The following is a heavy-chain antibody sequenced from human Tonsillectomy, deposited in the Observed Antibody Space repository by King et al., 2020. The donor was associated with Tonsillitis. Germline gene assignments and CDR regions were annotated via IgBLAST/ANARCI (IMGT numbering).Heavy chain of an antibody. CDR1: GYTFTSYA. V-gene: IGHV1-3*01. J-gene: IGHJ4*02. Sequence: FQLVQSGAEVKKPGASVKVSCKASGYTFTSYAMHWVRQAPGQRLEWLGWINADNGNIKYSEKFQGRVTITRDTSASTAYMELSSLRSEDTAVYYCARGPPYCSAGVCYRGGFDYWGQGTLVTVST. D-gene: IGHD2-8*02. CDR3: ARGPPYCSAGVCYRGGFDY. CDR2: INADNGNI.